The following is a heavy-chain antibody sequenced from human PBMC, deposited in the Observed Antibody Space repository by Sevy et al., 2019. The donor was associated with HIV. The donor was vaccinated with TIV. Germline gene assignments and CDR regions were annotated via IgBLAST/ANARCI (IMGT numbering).Heavy chain of an antibody. CDR1: GFTFSSYG. V-gene: IGHV3-30*03. Sequence: GGSRRLSCAASGFTFSSYGMHGFRQSPGKGLDGVAVISYDGSNKYYADSVKGRFTISRDNSKNTLYLQMNSLRAEDTAVYYCARDRTTGIAAAGTPFDYWGQGTLVTVSS. CDR2: ISYDGSNK. CDR3: ARDRTTGIAAAGTPFDY. J-gene: IGHJ4*02. D-gene: IGHD6-13*01.